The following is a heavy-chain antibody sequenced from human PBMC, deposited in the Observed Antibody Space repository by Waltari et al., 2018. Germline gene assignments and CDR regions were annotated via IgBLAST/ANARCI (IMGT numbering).Heavy chain of an antibody. CDR1: GFTFSDHY. Sequence: EVQLVESGGGLVQPGGSLRLSCAASGFTFSDHYMDWVRQAPGKGLEWVGRTRNKANSYTTEYAASVKGRFTISRDDSKNSLYLQMNSLKTEDTAVYYCAKEVGARGPDAFDIWGQGTMVTVSS. CDR3: AKEVGARGPDAFDI. CDR2: TRNKANSYTT. V-gene: IGHV3-72*01. D-gene: IGHD1-26*01. J-gene: IGHJ3*02.